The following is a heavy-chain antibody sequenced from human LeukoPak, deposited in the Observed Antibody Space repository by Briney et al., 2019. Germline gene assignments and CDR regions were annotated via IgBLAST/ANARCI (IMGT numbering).Heavy chain of an antibody. CDR3: ARHQYGSGSYADY. D-gene: IGHD3-10*01. J-gene: IGHJ4*02. V-gene: IGHV5-51*01. CDR1: GYSFTSYW. CDR2: IYPGDSDT. Sequence: GESLKISCKGSGYSFTSYWVAWVRQIPGKGLEWMGIIYPGDSDTRYSPSFQGQVTISADKSISTAYLQWSSLKASDTAMYYCARHQYGSGSYADYWGQGTLVTVSS.